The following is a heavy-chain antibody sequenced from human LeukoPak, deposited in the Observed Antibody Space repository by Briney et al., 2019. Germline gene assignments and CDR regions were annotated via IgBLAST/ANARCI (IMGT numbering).Heavy chain of an antibody. D-gene: IGHD3-10*01. CDR2: IRSKANSYAT. J-gene: IGHJ4*02. CDR1: GFTFSGSA. CDR3: TSTGKTSDY. V-gene: IGHV3-73*01. Sequence: LSGGSLRLSCAASGFTFSGSAMHWVRQASGKGLEWVGRIRSKANSYATAYAASVKGRFTISRDDLKNTAYLQMNSLKTEDTAVYYCTSTGKTSDYWGQGTLVTVSS.